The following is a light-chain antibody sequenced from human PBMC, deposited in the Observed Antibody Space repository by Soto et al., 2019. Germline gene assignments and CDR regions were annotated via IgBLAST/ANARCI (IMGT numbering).Light chain of an antibody. Sequence: QLVLTQSSSASASLGSSVKLTCTLSSGHSSYIIAWHQQQPGKAPRYLMNLEGRGSYNKGSGIPDRFSGSSSGPDRYLTISNLQWEDEADYYCETWDSNTWVFGGGTKLTVL. CDR1: SGHSSYI. J-gene: IGLJ3*02. CDR2: LEGRGSY. V-gene: IGLV4-60*01. CDR3: ETWDSNTWV.